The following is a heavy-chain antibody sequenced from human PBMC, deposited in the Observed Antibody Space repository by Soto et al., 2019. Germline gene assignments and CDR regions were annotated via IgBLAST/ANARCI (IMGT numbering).Heavy chain of an antibody. V-gene: IGHV4-31*03. CDR3: ARGDTGTTHFDY. J-gene: IGHJ4*02. Sequence: PLSLTCTVSGGSISSGGYYWSWIRQHPGKGLEWIGYIYYSGSTYYNPSLKSRVTISVDRSKNQFSLKLSSVTAAVTAVYYCARGDTGTTHFDYWGQGTLVTVSS. D-gene: IGHD1-7*01. CDR1: GGSISSGGYY. CDR2: IYYSGST.